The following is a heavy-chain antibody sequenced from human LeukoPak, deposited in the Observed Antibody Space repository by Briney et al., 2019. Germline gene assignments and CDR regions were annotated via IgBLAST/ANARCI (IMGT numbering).Heavy chain of an antibody. J-gene: IGHJ4*02. V-gene: IGHV1-2*02. CDR3: ARDPTTQTFDY. CDR2: INPNSGGT. CDR1: GYTFTGYY. D-gene: IGHD4-11*01. Sequence: ASVKVSCKASGYTFTGYYMHWVRQAPGQGLEWMGWINPNSGGTNYAQKFQGRVTMTRDTSISTAYMEMSRLRSDETAVYYCARDPTTQTFDYWGQGPLVTVSS.